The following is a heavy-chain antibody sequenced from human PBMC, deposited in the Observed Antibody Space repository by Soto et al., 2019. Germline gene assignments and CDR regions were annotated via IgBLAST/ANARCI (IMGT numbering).Heavy chain of an antibody. D-gene: IGHD6-13*01. J-gene: IGHJ4*02. CDR2: IIPIFGTA. V-gene: IGHV1-69*13. CDR3: ARDGSSSSSWPH. Sequence: ASVKVSCKASGGTFSSYAISWVRQAPGQGLEWMGGIIPIFGTANYAQKFQGRVTITADESTSTAYMELSSLRSEDTAVYYCARDGSSSSSWPHWGQGTLVTVSS. CDR1: GGTFSSYA.